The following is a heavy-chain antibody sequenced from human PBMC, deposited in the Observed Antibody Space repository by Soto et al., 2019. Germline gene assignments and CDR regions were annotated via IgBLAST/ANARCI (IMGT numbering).Heavy chain of an antibody. D-gene: IGHD2-15*01. J-gene: IGHJ4*02. Sequence: QVQLLESGPGLVKPSGTLSLTCGVSGDSIYRSYWWSWVRLPPGKGPGWIGEIFHTGSTNYNPSLKSRLTLSVDKSKKEISLKLDSVTAADTVVYFCARSARYGVVGDYWGQGTGVTVSS. CDR1: GDSIYRSYW. CDR2: IFHTGST. CDR3: ARSARYGVVGDY. V-gene: IGHV4-4*02.